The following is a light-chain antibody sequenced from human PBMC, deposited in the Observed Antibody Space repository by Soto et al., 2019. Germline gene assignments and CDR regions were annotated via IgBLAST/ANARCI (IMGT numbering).Light chain of an antibody. CDR2: DAS. V-gene: IGKV3D-15*01. CDR1: QDVSRK. Sequence: MLVTKSPATLSVSPGERFTLSCRTSQDVSRKLDWYQQKPGQPPSLLIYDASTRATGTPARFSGSGSGTEFTLAVSSLQSEDYALYFCQQYNRWPLTFGGGTKVEIK. J-gene: IGKJ4*01. CDR3: QQYNRWPLT.